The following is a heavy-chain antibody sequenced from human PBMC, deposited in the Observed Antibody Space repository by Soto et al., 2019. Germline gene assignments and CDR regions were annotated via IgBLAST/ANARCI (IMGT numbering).Heavy chain of an antibody. CDR1: GGSLTGYY. J-gene: IGHJ4*02. V-gene: IGHV4-34*01. CDR2: VKDGGST. CDR3: ARGQEGIVATH. D-gene: IGHD5-12*01. Sequence: QVQLQQWGAGLLKPSETLSLTCTVNGGSLTGYYWSWIRQPPGKGLEWIGEVKDGGSTNYSPSLRGRVSISADPSKNHSSLRLNSVTAADTAVYFCARGQEGIVATHWDQGALVTVSS.